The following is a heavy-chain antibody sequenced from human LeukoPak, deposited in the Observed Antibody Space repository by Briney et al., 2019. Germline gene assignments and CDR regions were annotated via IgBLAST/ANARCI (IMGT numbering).Heavy chain of an antibody. D-gene: IGHD3-22*01. J-gene: IGHJ4*02. V-gene: IGHV4-61*02. CDR3: ARERYNYDSSGYYYHNFDY. CDR2: IYTSGST. Sequence: SETLSLTCTVSGGSISSGSYYWSWIRQPAGKGLEWIGRIYTSGSTNYNPSLKSRVTISVDTSKNQFSLKLSSVTAADTAVYYCARERYNYDSSGYYYHNFDYWGQGTLVTVSS. CDR1: GGSISSGSYY.